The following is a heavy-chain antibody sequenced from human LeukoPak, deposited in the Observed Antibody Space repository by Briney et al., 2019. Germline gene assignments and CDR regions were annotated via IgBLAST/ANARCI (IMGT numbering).Heavy chain of an antibody. CDR3: ARVARNVLRYFDWLSY. D-gene: IGHD3-9*01. CDR2: INPNSGGT. V-gene: IGHV1-2*02. Sequence: ASVKVSCKASGYTFTGYYMHWVRQAPGQGLEWMGWINPNSGGTNYAQKFQGRVTMTRDTSISTAYMELSRLRSDDTAVYYCARVARNVLRYFDWLSYWGQGTLVTVSS. CDR1: GYTFTGYY. J-gene: IGHJ4*02.